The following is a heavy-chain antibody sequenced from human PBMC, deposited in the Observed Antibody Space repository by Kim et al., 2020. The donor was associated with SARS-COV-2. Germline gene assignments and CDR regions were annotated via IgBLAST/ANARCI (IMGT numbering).Heavy chain of an antibody. V-gene: IGHV3-30*18. CDR2: ISYDGSNK. CDR1: GFTFSSYG. D-gene: IGHD5-18*01. J-gene: IGHJ4*02. CDR3: AKDGELGGYSSEEYFDY. Sequence: GGSLRLSCAASGFTFSSYGMHWVRQAPGKGLEWVAVISYDGSNKYYADSVKGRFTISRDNSKNTLYLQMNSLRAEDTAVYYCAKDGELGGYSSEEYFDYWGQGPLVTVSS.